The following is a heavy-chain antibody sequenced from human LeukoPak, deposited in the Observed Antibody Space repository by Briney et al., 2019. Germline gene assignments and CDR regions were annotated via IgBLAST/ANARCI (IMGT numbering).Heavy chain of an antibody. CDR2: IYDSGST. J-gene: IGHJ4*02. CDR1: GVSIRSSYYY. D-gene: IGHD3-10*01. CDR3: ARGLAYYGIDY. V-gene: IGHV4-39*07. Sequence: SETLSLTYTVSGVSIRSSYYYWGWIRQPPGKGREWIGSIYDSGSTYYNPSLKSRFTISVDRSKNQFSLKLSSVTAADTAVYYCARGLAYYGIDYWGQGTLVTVSS.